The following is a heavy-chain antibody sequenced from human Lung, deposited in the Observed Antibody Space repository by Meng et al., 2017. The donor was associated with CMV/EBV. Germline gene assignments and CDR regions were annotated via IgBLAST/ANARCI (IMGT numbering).Heavy chain of an antibody. CDR2: IDPHNGDT. V-gene: IGHV1-2*02. CDR1: GYTFTGYY. CDR3: ARGPGEATFTSLDEF. J-gene: IGHJ4*02. Sequence: ASXXVSXKTSGYTFTGYYLHWVRQAPGQGLEYMGSIDPHNGDTNYAQKFQGRVTMTRDTSIDTAYMELSRLRSDDTAVYFCARGPGEATFTSLDEFWGQGTXVNGAS. D-gene: IGHD3-16*01.